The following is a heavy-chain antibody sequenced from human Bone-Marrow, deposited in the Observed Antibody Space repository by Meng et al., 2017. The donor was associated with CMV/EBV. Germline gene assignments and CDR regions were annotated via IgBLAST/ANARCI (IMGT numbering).Heavy chain of an antibody. V-gene: IGHV3-30*02. Sequence: GGSLRLSCAASGFTFSSYAMHWVRQAPGKGLEWVAFIRYDGSNKYYADSVKGRFTISRDNSKNTLYLQMNSLRAEDTAVYYCAKLEDIVVVPAAGEDYWGQGTLVTVSS. D-gene: IGHD2-2*01. CDR3: AKLEDIVVVPAAGEDY. CDR2: IRYDGSNK. CDR1: GFTFSSYA. J-gene: IGHJ4*02.